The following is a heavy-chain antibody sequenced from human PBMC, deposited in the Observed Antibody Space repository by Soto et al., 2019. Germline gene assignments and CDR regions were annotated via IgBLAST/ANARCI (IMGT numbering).Heavy chain of an antibody. CDR3: ASDVYNGYDYLYPYYFDY. CDR2: ISAYNGNT. V-gene: IGHV1-18*01. J-gene: IGHJ4*02. D-gene: IGHD5-12*01. Sequence: GASVKVSCKASGYTFTSYGISWVRQAPGQGLEWMGWISAYNGNTNYAQKLQGRVTMTTDTSTSTAYMELRSLRSDDTAVYYCASDVYNGYDYLYPYYFDYWGQGTLVTVSS. CDR1: GYTFTSYG.